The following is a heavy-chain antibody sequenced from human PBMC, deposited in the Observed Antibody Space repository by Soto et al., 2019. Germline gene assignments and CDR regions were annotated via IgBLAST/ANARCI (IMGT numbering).Heavy chain of an antibody. Sequence: QVQLVESGGGVVQPERSLRLSCAASGFTFSSYGMHWVRQAPGKGLEWVAVISYDGSNKYYADSVKGRFTISRDNSKNTLYLQMNSLRAEDTAVYYCAKDLEDSSSWYFDYWGQGTLVTVSS. J-gene: IGHJ4*02. CDR3: AKDLEDSSSWYFDY. CDR2: ISYDGSNK. D-gene: IGHD6-13*01. CDR1: GFTFSSYG. V-gene: IGHV3-30*18.